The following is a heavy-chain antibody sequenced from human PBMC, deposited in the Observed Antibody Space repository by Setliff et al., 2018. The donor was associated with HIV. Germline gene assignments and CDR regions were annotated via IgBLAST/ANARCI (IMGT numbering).Heavy chain of an antibody. CDR1: GGSFSPYY. V-gene: IGHV4-34*03. Sequence: SETLSLTCAVYGGSFSPYYWAGIRQPPGKGLEWVAEINHGGTTNYNPSLKSRVTISVDMSKNQLSLKLSSVTAADTAVYYCLLWTGYYTYWFFDLWGRGALVTVSS. CDR2: INHGGTT. D-gene: IGHD3-3*01. CDR3: LLWTGYYTYWFFDL. J-gene: IGHJ2*01.